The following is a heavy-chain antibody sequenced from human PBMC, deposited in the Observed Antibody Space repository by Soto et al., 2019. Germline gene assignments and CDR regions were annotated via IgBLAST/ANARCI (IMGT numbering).Heavy chain of an antibody. D-gene: IGHD6-6*01. CDR2: IYYSGST. CDR3: ASLAARRGGY. Sequence: QVQLQESGPGLVKPSETLSLTCTVSGGSISSYYWSLIRQPPGKGLEWIWYIYYSGSTNYNPSLKSRVTISVDTSKNQFSLKLSSVTAADTAVYYGASLAARRGGYWGQGTLVTVSS. J-gene: IGHJ4*02. CDR1: GGSISSYY. V-gene: IGHV4-59*01.